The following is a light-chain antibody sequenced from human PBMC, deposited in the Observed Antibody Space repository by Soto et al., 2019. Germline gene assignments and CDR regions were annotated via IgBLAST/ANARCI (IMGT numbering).Light chain of an antibody. V-gene: IGKV1-33*01. Sequence: DIQMTQSTSSLSASVGDRVTITCQASQDISNYLNWYQQKPGKAPKLLIYDASNLETGIPSRFSGSGSGTDFTFTISSLQPEDIATYYCQQYDNLPLTLGGGTKVEIK. CDR2: DAS. CDR3: QQYDNLPLT. CDR1: QDISNY. J-gene: IGKJ4*01.